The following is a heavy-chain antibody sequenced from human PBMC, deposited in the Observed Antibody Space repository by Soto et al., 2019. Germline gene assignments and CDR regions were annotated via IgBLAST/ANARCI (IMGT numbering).Heavy chain of an antibody. CDR3: ARGGSSSDNGMDV. CDR1: GFTFSTYS. V-gene: IGHV3-48*02. CDR2: ISSRSYTI. J-gene: IGHJ6*02. D-gene: IGHD6-6*01. Sequence: EVKLVESGGDLVQPGGSLRLSCAASGFTFSTYSMNWVRQAPGKGLEWVSYISSRSYTIYYVDSVKGRFTISRDNAKNSLYLQMNSLRDDDTAVYYCARGGSSSDNGMDVWGQGTTVTVSS.